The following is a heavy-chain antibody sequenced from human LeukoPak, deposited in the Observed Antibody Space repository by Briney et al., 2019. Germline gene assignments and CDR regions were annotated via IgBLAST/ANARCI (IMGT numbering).Heavy chain of an antibody. CDR3: ARLPRDYCSGGSCYSKGDY. Sequence: AESLMISCQGSGYSFTSYWISWWGHMPGKDLEWWGWFIPSASYTNYYPSFQGHVTISADKSISTAYLQWSSLKASDTAMYYCARLPRDYCSGGSCYSKGDYWGQGTLVTVSS. J-gene: IGHJ4*02. CDR2: FIPSASYT. V-gene: IGHV5-10-1*01. D-gene: IGHD2-15*01. CDR1: GYSFTSYW.